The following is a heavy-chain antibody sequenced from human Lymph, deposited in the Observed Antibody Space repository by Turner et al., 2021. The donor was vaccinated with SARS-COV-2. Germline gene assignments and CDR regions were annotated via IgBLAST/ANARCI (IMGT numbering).Heavy chain of an antibody. CDR3: ARGDYYGSGTYPGKTFDY. CDR2: ISYDGNNK. D-gene: IGHD3-10*01. V-gene: IGHV3-30-3*01. Sequence: QVQLVESGGGVVQPGRSLRLSCAASGFTFSSYAMYWVRQAPGKGLEWVAVISYDGNNKYYTDSVKGRFTISRDNSKNTLYLQLNSLRPEDTAVYYCARGDYYGSGTYPGKTFDYWGQGTLVTVSS. J-gene: IGHJ4*02. CDR1: GFTFSSYA.